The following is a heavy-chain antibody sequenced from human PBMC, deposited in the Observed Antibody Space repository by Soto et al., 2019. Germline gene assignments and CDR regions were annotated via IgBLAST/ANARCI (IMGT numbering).Heavy chain of an antibody. CDR1: GYTFTSYG. V-gene: IGHV1-18*01. Sequence: QVQLVQYGAEVKKPGASGKVSCKASGYTFTSYGISWVRQAPGQGLEWMGWISAHNGNRNYAQTLQGRVNITTDTSTSTAYVELRSLRSDDKAVDYCARVPPNRRCNIHWFDPWGQGTLVTVSS. J-gene: IGHJ5*02. CDR2: ISAHNGNR. CDR3: ARVPPNRRCNIHWFDP. D-gene: IGHD2-2*02.